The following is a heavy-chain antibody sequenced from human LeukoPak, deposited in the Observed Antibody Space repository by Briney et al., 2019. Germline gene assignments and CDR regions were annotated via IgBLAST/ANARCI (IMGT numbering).Heavy chain of an antibody. CDR1: GFTFSSYS. D-gene: IGHD1-1*01. J-gene: IGHJ6*02. CDR3: AREGPQLYYYYYYGMDV. Sequence: GGSLRLSRAASGFTFSSYSMNWVRQAPGKGLEWVSSISSSSSYIYYADSVKGRFTISRDNAKNSLYLQMNSLRAEDTAVYYCAREGPQLYYYYYYGMDVWGQGTTVTVSS. CDR2: ISSSSSYI. V-gene: IGHV3-21*01.